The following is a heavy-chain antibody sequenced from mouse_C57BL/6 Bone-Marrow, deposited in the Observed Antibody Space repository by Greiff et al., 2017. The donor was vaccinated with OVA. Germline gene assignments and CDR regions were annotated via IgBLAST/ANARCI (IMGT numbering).Heavy chain of an antibody. CDR2: IDPSDSYT. D-gene: IGHD1-1*01. J-gene: IGHJ3*01. CDR3: ARWGNYYGTPFAY. V-gene: IGHV1-69*01. Sequence: VQGVESGAELVMPGASVKLSCKASGYTFTSYWMHWVKQRPGQGLEWIGEIDPSDSYTNYNQKFKGKSTLTVDKSSSTAYMQLSSLTSEDSAVYYCARWGNYYGTPFAYWGQGTLVTVSA. CDR1: GYTFTSYW.